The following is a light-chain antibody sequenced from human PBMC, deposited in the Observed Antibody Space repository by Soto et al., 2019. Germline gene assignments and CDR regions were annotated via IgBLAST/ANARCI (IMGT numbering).Light chain of an antibody. CDR2: GAS. Sequence: EIVLPQSPGTLSLSPVERATLSCRASQSRTSGYLAWYQQKPGQAPRILIYGASSRATGIPDRFSGSGSGTNSTPTIRRVDPDDFAVYYRQQYGSPPTFGQGTKVDIK. CDR3: QQYGSPPT. V-gene: IGKV3-20*01. CDR1: QSRTSGY. J-gene: IGKJ1*01.